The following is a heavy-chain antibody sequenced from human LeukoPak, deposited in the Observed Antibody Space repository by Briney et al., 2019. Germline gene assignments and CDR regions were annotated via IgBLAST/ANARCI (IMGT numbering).Heavy chain of an antibody. V-gene: IGHV3-48*02. CDR3: ARDYGSHGEYFDY. D-gene: IGHD3-10*01. CDR1: GFTFSNYN. J-gene: IGHJ4*02. CDR2: ITSSNNTI. Sequence: PGVSLTLFCAASGFTFSNYNMNWVRHVPGKGLECVSYITSSNNTIYYADSVKGRFTISRDNAKNSLYLQMKSLRDEDTAVYYCARDYGSHGEYFDYWGQGTLVTVSS.